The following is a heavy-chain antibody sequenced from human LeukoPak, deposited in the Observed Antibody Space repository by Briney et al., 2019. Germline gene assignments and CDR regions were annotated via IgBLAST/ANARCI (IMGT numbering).Heavy chain of an antibody. CDR3: ARSTSSEYDIYHFDY. J-gene: IGHJ4*02. D-gene: IGHD3-9*01. V-gene: IGHV3-30*03. CDR2: ISYEGSNK. Sequence: GGSLRLSCAASGFTFSSFGLHWVRQAPGKGLEWVAVISYEGSNKYYADSVKGRFTISRDNSKNTLYLQMNSLRAEDTAVYYCARSTSSEYDIYHFDYWGQGTLVTVSS. CDR1: GFTFSSFG.